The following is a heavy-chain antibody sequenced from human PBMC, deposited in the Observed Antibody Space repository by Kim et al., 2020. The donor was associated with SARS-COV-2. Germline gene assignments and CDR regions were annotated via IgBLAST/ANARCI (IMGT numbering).Heavy chain of an antibody. Sequence: GNPPYDQSFTGRFVFSLDTSVSTAYLQISSLKAEDTAVYYCASVSSSYDYWGQGTLVTVSS. CDR3: ASVSSSYDY. V-gene: IGHV7-4-1*02. D-gene: IGHD6-13*01. CDR2: GNP. J-gene: IGHJ4*02.